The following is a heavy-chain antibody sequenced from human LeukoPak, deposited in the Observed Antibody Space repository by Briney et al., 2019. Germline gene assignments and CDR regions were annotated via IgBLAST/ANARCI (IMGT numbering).Heavy chain of an antibody. Sequence: ASVKVSCKASGYTFTSYYMHWVRQAPGQGLEWMGIINPSGGSTSCAQKFQGRITMTRDMSTSTVYMELSSLRSEDTAVYYCARLTYYYDSSGYFFDYWGQGTLVTVSS. V-gene: IGHV1-46*01. J-gene: IGHJ4*02. CDR1: GYTFTSYY. D-gene: IGHD3-22*01. CDR3: ARLTYYYDSSGYFFDY. CDR2: INPSGGST.